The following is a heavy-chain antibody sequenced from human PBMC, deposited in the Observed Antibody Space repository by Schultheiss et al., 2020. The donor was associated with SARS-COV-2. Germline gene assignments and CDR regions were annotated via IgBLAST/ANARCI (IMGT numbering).Heavy chain of an antibody. D-gene: IGHD3-22*01. Sequence: SQTLSLTCTVSGGSISSSSYYWGWIRQPPGKGLEWIGEINHSGSTYYNPSLKSRVTISVDTSKNQFSLQLNSVTPEDTAVYYCARGDSSGDSDYWGQGTLVTVSS. CDR2: INHSGST. V-gene: IGHV4-39*07. J-gene: IGHJ4*02. CDR1: GGSISSSSYY. CDR3: ARGDSSGDSDY.